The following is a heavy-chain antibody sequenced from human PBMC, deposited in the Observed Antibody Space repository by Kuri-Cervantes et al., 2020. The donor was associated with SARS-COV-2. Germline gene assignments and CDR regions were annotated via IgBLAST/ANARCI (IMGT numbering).Heavy chain of an antibody. V-gene: IGHV3-48*01. D-gene: IGHD6-6*01. CDR1: GFTFSNAW. Sequence: GESLKISCAASGFTFSNAWMNWVRQAPGKGLEWVSYISSSSSTIYYADSVKGRFTISRDNAKNSLYLQMSSLRAEDTAVYYCARDVIAARPSRGAFDIWGQGTMVTVSS. CDR3: ARDVIAARPSRGAFDI. CDR2: ISSSSSTI. J-gene: IGHJ3*02.